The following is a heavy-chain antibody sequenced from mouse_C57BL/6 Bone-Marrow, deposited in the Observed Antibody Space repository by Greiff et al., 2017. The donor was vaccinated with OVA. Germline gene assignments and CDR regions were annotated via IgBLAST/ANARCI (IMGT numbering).Heavy chain of an antibody. CDR2: ISSGGSYT. V-gene: IGHV5-6*01. CDR3: ARVYRRGFAY. CDR1: GFTFSSYG. Sequence: EVKVVESGGDLVKPGGSLKLSCAASGFTFSSYGMSWVRQTPDKRLEWVATISSGGSYTYYPDSVKGRFTISRDNAKNTLYLQMSSLKSEDTAMYYCARVYRRGFAYWGQGTLVTVSA. D-gene: IGHD2-14*01. J-gene: IGHJ3*01.